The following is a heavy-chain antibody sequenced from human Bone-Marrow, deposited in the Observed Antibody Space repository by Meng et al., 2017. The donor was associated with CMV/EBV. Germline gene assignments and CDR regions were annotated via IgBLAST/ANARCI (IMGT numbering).Heavy chain of an antibody. CDR1: GFTVSSNY. D-gene: IGHD3-10*01. J-gene: IGHJ4*02. V-gene: IGHV3-66*02. Sequence: GESLKISCAASGFTVSSNYMNWVRQAPGKGLEWVSVIYSGGSTYYADSVNGRFTISRDNSKNTLYLQMNSLRAEDTAVYYCARDPGYFDYWGQGTLVTVSS. CDR3: ARDPGYFDY. CDR2: IYSGGST.